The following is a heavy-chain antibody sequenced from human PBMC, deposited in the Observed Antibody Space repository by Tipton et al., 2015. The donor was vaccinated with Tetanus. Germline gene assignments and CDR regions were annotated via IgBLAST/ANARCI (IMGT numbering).Heavy chain of an antibody. Sequence: GSLRLSCAASGFTFSSYAMSWVRQAPGKGLEWVSAISGSGGSTYYADSVKGRFTISRDNSKNTLYLQMNSLRAEDTAVYYCAKNPFIVVVPAIYGSGSQNAFDIWGQGTMVTVSS. J-gene: IGHJ3*02. V-gene: IGHV3-23*01. CDR3: AKNPFIVVVPAIYGSGSQNAFDI. CDR1: GFTFSSYA. D-gene: IGHD2-2*01. CDR2: ISGSGGST.